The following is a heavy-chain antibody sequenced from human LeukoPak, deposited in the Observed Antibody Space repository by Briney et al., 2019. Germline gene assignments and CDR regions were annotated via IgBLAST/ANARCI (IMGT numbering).Heavy chain of an antibody. Sequence: GGSLRLSCAASGFTFSVTWMSWVRQAPGRGLEWVGRFKSKVAGGTTDYAAPVAGRFTISRDDLKNMLYLQMNSLKTEDTGVYYCTRGAPQADVFDIWGQGTMVTVSS. CDR2: FKSKVAGGTT. D-gene: IGHD1-26*01. CDR3: TRGAPQADVFDI. J-gene: IGHJ3*02. V-gene: IGHV3-15*01. CDR1: GFTFSVTW.